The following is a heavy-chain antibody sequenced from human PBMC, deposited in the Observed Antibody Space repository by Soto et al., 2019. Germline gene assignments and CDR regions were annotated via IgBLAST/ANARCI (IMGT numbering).Heavy chain of an antibody. J-gene: IGHJ4*02. V-gene: IGHV1-69*13. Sequence: VASVKVSCKASGGTFSSYAISWVRQAPGQGLEWMGGIIPIFGTANYAQKFQCRVTITADESTSTAYMELSSLRSEDTAVYYCAFQSAQRFDYWGQGTLVTVSS. CDR3: AFQSAQRFDY. CDR2: IIPIFGTA. CDR1: GGTFSSYA.